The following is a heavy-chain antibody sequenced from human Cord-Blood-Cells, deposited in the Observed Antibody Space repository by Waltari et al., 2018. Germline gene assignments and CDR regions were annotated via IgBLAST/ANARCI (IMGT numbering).Heavy chain of an antibody. CDR3: ASCSTGDDAFDI. V-gene: IGHV1-8*03. J-gene: IGHJ3*02. Sequence: QVQLVQSGAEVKKPGASVKVSCKASGYTFTSYDINWVRQATGQGLEWMGWMKPNIGNTGYAQKFQGRVTITRNTSISTAYMELSSLRSEDTAVYYCASCSTGDDAFDIWGQGTMVTVSS. CDR2: MKPNIGNT. D-gene: IGHD7-27*01. CDR1: GYTFTSYD.